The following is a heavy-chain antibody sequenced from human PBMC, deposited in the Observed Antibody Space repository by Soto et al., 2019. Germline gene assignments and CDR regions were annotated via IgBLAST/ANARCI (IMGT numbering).Heavy chain of an antibody. CDR2: INHSGST. CDR1: GGSFSGYY. D-gene: IGHD3-10*01. V-gene: IGHV4-34*01. CDR3: ARFSGRLAY. J-gene: IGHJ4*02. Sequence: QVQLQQWGAGLLKPSETLSLTCAVYGGSFSGYYWSWIRQPPGKGLEWIGEINHSGSTNYNPALTRRVTISVDTSKSQFSLTLSSVTGADTAVYYCARFSGRLAYWGQGTLVTVSS.